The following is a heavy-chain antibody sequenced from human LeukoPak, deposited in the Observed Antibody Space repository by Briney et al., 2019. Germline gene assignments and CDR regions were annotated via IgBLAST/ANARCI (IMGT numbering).Heavy chain of an antibody. CDR3: ARGTLKAAATDFDY. CDR2: ISSNTNTI. D-gene: IGHD6-13*01. V-gene: IGHV3-48*03. CDR1: GFTVGSYE. Sequence: PGGSLRLSCAASGFTVGSYEFNWVGQAPGKGLEWGTYISSNTNTITYAYSVKGRFTISRANTKNSLYLQMSSLRAEATPLYYCARGTLKAAATDFDYWGQGNLVTVSS. J-gene: IGHJ4*02.